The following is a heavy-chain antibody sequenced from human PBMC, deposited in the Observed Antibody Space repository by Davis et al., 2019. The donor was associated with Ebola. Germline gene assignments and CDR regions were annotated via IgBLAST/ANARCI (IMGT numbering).Heavy chain of an antibody. J-gene: IGHJ4*02. D-gene: IGHD5-24*01. CDR3: ARDPTRRDGYNST. V-gene: IGHV3-74*01. Sequence: GESLKISCVVSGFTFSSYWMHWVRQAPGKGPVWVSRINRDGSNTGYADSVRGRFTISRDNAKNTLYLQMNSLRVEDTAVYYCARDPTRRDGYNSTWGQGTLVSVSS. CDR1: GFTFSSYW. CDR2: INRDGSNT.